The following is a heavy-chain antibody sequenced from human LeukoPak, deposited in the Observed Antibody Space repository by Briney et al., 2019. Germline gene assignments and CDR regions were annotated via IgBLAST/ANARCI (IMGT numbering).Heavy chain of an antibody. CDR1: GYTFTSYD. CDR2: ISAYNGNT. V-gene: IGHV1-18*01. D-gene: IGHD2-15*01. Sequence: ASVKVSCKASGYTFTSYDINWVRQATGQGLEWMGWISAYNGNTNYAQKLQGRVTMTTDTSTSTAYMELRSLRSDDTAVYYCAIVVVAATLTLAPWGQGTLVTVSS. J-gene: IGHJ5*02. CDR3: AIVVVAATLTLAP.